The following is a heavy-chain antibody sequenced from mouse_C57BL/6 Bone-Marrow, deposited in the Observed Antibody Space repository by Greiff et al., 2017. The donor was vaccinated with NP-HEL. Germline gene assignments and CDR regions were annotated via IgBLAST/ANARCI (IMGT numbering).Heavy chain of an antibody. CDR3: ARRVYGSSLGDD. D-gene: IGHD1-1*01. CDR1: GYTFTSYW. Sequence: QVQLQQPGAELVKPGASVKLSCKASGYTFTSYWMHWVKQRPGQGLEWIGMIHPNSGSTNYNEKFKSKATLTVDKSSSTAYMQLSSLTSEDSAVYYCARRVYGSSLGDDWGQGTTLTVSS. J-gene: IGHJ2*01. CDR2: IHPNSGST. V-gene: IGHV1-64*01.